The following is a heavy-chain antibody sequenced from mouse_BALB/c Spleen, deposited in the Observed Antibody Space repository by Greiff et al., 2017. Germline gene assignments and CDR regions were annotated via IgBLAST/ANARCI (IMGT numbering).Heavy chain of an antibody. D-gene: IGHD2-10*01. V-gene: IGHV5-6*02. Sequence: EVKLVESGGDLVKPGGSLKLSCAASGFTFSSYGMSWVRQTPDKRLEWVATISSGGSYTYYPDSVKGRFTISRDNAKNTLYLQMSSLKSEDTAMYYCASRLLRYWGQGTTLTVSS. CDR1: GFTFSSYG. J-gene: IGHJ2*01. CDR3: ASRLLRY. CDR2: ISSGGSYT.